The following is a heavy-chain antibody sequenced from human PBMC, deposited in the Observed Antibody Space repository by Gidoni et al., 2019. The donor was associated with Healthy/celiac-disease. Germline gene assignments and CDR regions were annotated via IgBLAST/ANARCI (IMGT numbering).Heavy chain of an antibody. J-gene: IGHJ6*02. CDR1: GFTFSSYS. CDR2: ISSSSSTI. V-gene: IGHV3-48*02. Sequence: EVQLVESGGGLVQPGGSLRLSCAASGFTFSSYSMNWVRQAPGKGLEWVSYISSSSSTIYYADSVKGRFTISRDNAKNSLYLQMNSLRDEDTAVYYCARDAEKDILTGYPQNYYYGMDVWGQGTTVTVSS. D-gene: IGHD3-9*01. CDR3: ARDAEKDILTGYPQNYYYGMDV.